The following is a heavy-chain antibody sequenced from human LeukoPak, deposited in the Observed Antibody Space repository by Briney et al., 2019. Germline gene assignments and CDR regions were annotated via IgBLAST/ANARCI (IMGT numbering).Heavy chain of an antibody. D-gene: IGHD4-17*01. V-gene: IGHV4-61*01. CDR1: GGSVSSGSYY. CDR3: ARVGYGETIDY. CDR2: IYYSGST. J-gene: IGHJ4*02. Sequence: SETQSLTCTVSGGSVSSGSYYWSWIRQPPGKGLEWIGYIYYSGSTNYNPSLKSRVTISVDTSKNQFSLKLSSVTAADTAVYYCARVGYGETIDYWGQGTLVTVSS.